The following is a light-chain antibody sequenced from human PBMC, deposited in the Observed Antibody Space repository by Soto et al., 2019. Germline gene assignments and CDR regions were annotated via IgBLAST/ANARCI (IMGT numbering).Light chain of an antibody. Sequence: DIQMTQSPSTLSASVGDRVTITCRASQSINSWLAWYQQKPGKAPKLLIYDASTLESGVPSRFSGSGSGTEFTLTISSLQSDDFATYYCQQYNSYSWTFGQGTKVEIK. CDR1: QSINSW. J-gene: IGKJ1*01. V-gene: IGKV1-5*01. CDR3: QQYNSYSWT. CDR2: DAS.